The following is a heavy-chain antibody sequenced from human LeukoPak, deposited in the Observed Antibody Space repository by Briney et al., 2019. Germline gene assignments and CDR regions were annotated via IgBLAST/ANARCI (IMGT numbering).Heavy chain of an antibody. D-gene: IGHD2-2*03. V-gene: IGHV3-66*02. CDR2: FYSGGST. J-gene: IGHJ2*01. CDR3: ARAGTLGYWYFDL. CDR1: GFTVSNTF. Sequence: GGSLRLSCAASGFTVSNTFIIWVRQAPGKGLEWVSVFYSGGSTYYADSVKGRFTISRDDSKSTVYLQMNSLRAEDTALYYCARAGTLGYWYFDLWGRGTLVTVSS.